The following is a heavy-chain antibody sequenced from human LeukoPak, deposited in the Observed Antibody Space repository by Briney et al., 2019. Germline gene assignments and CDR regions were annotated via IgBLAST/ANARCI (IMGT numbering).Heavy chain of an antibody. CDR2: INHSGST. CDR1: GGSFSGYY. Sequence: SETLSLTCAVYGGSFSGYYWSWIRQPPGKGLEWIGEINHSGSTNYNPSLKSRVTISVDTSKNQLSLKLSSVTAADTAVYYCARYWGWIVVVPAAIRRVTDTFDIWGQGTMVTVSS. CDR3: ARYWGWIVVVPAAIRRVTDTFDI. V-gene: IGHV4-34*01. J-gene: IGHJ3*02. D-gene: IGHD2-2*02.